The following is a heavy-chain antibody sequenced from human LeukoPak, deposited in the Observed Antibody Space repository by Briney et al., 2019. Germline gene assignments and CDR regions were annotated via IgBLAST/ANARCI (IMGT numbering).Heavy chain of an antibody. CDR1: GGSISSYY. D-gene: IGHD6-19*01. V-gene: IGHV4-59*01. CDR2: IYYSGST. Sequence: SETLSLTCTVSGGSISSYYWSWIRQPPGKGLEWIGYIYYSGSTNYNPSLKSRVTISVDTSKNQFSLKLSSVTAADTAVYYCARRSSDWNAFDIWGQGTMVTVSS. CDR3: ARRSSDWNAFDI. J-gene: IGHJ3*02.